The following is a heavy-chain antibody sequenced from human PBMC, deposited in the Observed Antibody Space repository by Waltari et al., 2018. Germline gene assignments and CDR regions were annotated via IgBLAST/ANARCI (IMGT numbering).Heavy chain of an antibody. V-gene: IGHV1-2*02. CDR1: GYTFTGYY. J-gene: IGHJ4*02. CDR2: INPNSGGT. Sequence: QVQLVQSGAEVKKPGASVKVSCKASGYTFTGYYMHWVRQAPGQGLEWIGWINPNSGGTNYAQKIQGRVTMTRDTSISTAYMELSRLRSDDTAVYYCARAAPMPHFDYWGQGTLVTVSS. D-gene: IGHD2-2*01. CDR3: ARAAPMPHFDY.